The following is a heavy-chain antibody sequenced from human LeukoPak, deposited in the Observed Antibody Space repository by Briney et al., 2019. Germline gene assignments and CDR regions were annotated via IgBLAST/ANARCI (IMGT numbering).Heavy chain of an antibody. D-gene: IGHD3-10*01. CDR3: ATMLWFGELYGMDV. Sequence: ASVKVSCKAPGYTFTGYYMHWVRQAPGQGLEWMGWINPNSGGTNYAQKFQGRVTMTRDTSISTAYMELSRLRSDDTAVYYCATMLWFGELYGMDVWGQGTTVTVSS. CDR1: GYTFTGYY. J-gene: IGHJ6*02. CDR2: INPNSGGT. V-gene: IGHV1-2*02.